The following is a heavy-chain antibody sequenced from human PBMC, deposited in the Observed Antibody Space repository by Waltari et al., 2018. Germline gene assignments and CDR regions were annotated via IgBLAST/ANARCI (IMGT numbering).Heavy chain of an antibody. Sequence: VQLVESGGGLVQPGGSMRLSCAASGFTFRSYWMSWVRQAPGKGLEWVANIKQDGSEKYYVDSVKGRFTISRDNAKNSLYLQMNSLRAEDTAVYYCARGSGSAYYWGQGTLVTVSS. D-gene: IGHD3-22*01. CDR2: IKQDGSEK. CDR3: ARGSGSAYY. J-gene: IGHJ4*02. V-gene: IGHV3-7*01. CDR1: GFTFRSYW.